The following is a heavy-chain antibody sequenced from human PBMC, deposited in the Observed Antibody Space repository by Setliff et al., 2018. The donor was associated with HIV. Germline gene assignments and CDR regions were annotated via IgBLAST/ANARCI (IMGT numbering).Heavy chain of an antibody. J-gene: IGHJ4*02. CDR3: ASGEYSYGYRFDY. V-gene: IGHV4-59*11. Sequence: PSETLSLTCTVSGGSISSHYWIWIRQPPGKGLEWIGYIYYSGSTNYNPSLKSRVTISVDTSKNQFSLKLTSVTPADTAVYYCASGEYSYGYRFDYWGQGTPVTVSS. CDR1: GGSISSHY. D-gene: IGHD5-18*01. CDR2: IYYSGST.